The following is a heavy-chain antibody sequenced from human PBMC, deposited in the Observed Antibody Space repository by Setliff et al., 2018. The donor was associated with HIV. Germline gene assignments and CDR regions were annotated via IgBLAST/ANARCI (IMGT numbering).Heavy chain of an antibody. CDR3: ARALRGFHGSGTQFYYYLDV. J-gene: IGHJ6*03. CDR2: MDPNNGHT. V-gene: IGHV1-8*03. Sequence: ASVKVSCKASGYIFTSYDVNWVRQAPGQGLEWMGWMDPNNGHTTYAQNFQGRVTITRDTSVGTAYMELSSLRSEDTAVYYCARALRGFHGSGTQFYYYLDVWGRGTTVTVS. D-gene: IGHD3-10*01. CDR1: GYIFTSYD.